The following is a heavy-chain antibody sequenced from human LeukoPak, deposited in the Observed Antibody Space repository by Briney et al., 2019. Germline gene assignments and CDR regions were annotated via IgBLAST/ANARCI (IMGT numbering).Heavy chain of an antibody. J-gene: IGHJ1*01. CDR1: GASISSGGYY. V-gene: IGHV4-31*03. CDR3: ARGPHCSSTSCYSVYFHH. D-gene: IGHD2-2*01. CDR2: ISYSGSP. Sequence: SETLSLTCTVSGASISSGGYYWSWIRQHPGKGLEWIGYISYSGSPYYNPSLKSRVTISVDTSRNQFSLKLSSVTAADTAVYYCARGPHCSSTSCYSVYFHHWGQGTVVSVSS.